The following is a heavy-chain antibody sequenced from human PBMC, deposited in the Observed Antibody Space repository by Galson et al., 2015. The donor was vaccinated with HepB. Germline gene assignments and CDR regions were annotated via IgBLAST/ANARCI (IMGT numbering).Heavy chain of an antibody. V-gene: IGHV3-23*01. J-gene: IGHJ4*02. Sequence: SLRLSCAASGFTFSSYAMSWVRPAPGKGLEWVSAISGSASSTYYGDSVKGRFTISRDNSKNRLYLQMNSLRAGDTAVYYCARVGWELRPLDYWGQGTLVTVSS. CDR1: GFTFSSYA. CDR2: ISGSASST. CDR3: ARVGWELRPLDY. D-gene: IGHD1-26*01.